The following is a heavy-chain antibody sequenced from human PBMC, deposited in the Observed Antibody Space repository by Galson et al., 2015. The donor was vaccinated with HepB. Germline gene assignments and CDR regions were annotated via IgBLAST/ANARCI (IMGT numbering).Heavy chain of an antibody. CDR2: INTISITK. J-gene: IGHJ4*02. Sequence: SLRLSCAASGFTFSNYAMNWVRQAPGKGLEWVSYINTISITKYYADSVKGRFTISRDNAKNSLFLQMSNLRDEDTAVYYCARGRLNGDLNYWGQGTMVTVSS. CDR3: ARGRLNGDLNY. V-gene: IGHV3-48*02. CDR1: GFTFSNYA. D-gene: IGHD7-27*01.